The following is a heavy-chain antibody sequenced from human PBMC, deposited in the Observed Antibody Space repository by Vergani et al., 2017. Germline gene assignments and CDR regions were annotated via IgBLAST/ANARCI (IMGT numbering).Heavy chain of an antibody. D-gene: IGHD6-6*01. J-gene: IGHJ4*02. V-gene: IGHV3-21*01. CDR1: GFTFSSYS. CDR3: ARDSSSPFDY. CDR2: ISSSSSYR. Sequence: EVQLVESGGGLVKPGGSLRLSCAASGFTFSSYSMNWVRQAPGKGLEWVSSISSSSSYRYYADSVKGRFTISRDNAKNSLYLQMNSLRAEDTAVYYCARDSSSPFDYWGQGTLVTVSS.